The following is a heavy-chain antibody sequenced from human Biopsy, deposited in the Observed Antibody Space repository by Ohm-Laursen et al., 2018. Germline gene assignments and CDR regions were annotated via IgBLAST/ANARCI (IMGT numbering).Heavy chain of an antibody. V-gene: IGHV3-23*01. CDR2: INNDGGRT. J-gene: IGHJ4*02. Sequence: SLRLSCAASGFTFSSYAMNWVRQAPGKGLEWVSGINNDGGRTDYADSMKGRFTISRDNSKNTLYLQMNSLRAEDTAIYYCAKVADYYNDSGFDDYWGQGTLVTVSS. CDR3: AKVADYYNDSGFDDY. D-gene: IGHD3-22*01. CDR1: GFTFSSYA.